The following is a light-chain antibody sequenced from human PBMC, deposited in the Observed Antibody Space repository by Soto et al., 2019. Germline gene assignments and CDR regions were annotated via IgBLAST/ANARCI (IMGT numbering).Light chain of an antibody. J-gene: IGKJ1*01. V-gene: IGKV3-20*01. CDR1: QSVSSSW. Sequence: EIVLTQSPGTLSLSPGERATLYCRASQSVSSSWLAWYQQKPGQAPRLLIYGASSRATGIPDRVSGSGSGTDFTLTISRLEPEDFAVYYCQQYGSSPWTFGQGTKVDIK. CDR2: GAS. CDR3: QQYGSSPWT.